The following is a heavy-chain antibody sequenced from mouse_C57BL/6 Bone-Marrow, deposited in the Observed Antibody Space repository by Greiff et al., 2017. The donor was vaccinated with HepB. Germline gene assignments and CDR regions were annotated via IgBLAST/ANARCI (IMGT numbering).Heavy chain of an antibody. D-gene: IGHD1-1*01. V-gene: IGHV14-2*01. J-gene: IGHJ2*01. CDR1: GFNIKDYY. CDR3: ARDYYGSSPFDY. CDR2: LDPEDGET. Sequence: VQLQQSGAELVKPGASVKLSFTASGFNIKDYYMHWVKQRTEQGLEWIGRLDPEDGETKYASKFQGKATITADTSSNTAYLQRSSLTSEDTAVYYGARDYYGSSPFDYWGQGTTLTVSS.